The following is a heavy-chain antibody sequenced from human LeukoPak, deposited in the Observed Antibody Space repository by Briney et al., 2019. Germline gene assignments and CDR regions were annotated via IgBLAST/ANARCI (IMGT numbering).Heavy chain of an antibody. CDR3: AKGGRRHYGDYVAF. CDR1: GFTVNSYA. CDR2: ISASGDNS. J-gene: IGHJ4*02. V-gene: IGHV3-23*01. D-gene: IGHD4-17*01. Sequence: GGSLRLSCDASGFTVNSYAMNWVRQAPGKGLEWVSVISASGDNSYYADSVKGRFTISRDDSKNTVYLQMNSLRADDTAVYHCAKGGRRHYGDYVAFWGQGTLVTVSS.